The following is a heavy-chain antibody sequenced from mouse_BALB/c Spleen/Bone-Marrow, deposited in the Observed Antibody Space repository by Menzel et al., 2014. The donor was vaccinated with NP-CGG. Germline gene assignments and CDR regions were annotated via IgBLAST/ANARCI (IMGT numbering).Heavy chain of an antibody. V-gene: IGHV1S135*01. Sequence: VHVEQSGPELVKPGASVKVSCKASGYAFTSYNMYWVKQSHGKSLEWIGYIDPYSGGTNYNQKFRGKATLTVGKSSNTAYIHLNSLTSEDSAVYFCARELSRAMDYWGQGTSVTVSS. J-gene: IGHJ4*01. CDR3: ARELSRAMDY. D-gene: IGHD2-12*01. CDR2: IDPYSGGT. CDR1: GYAFTSYN.